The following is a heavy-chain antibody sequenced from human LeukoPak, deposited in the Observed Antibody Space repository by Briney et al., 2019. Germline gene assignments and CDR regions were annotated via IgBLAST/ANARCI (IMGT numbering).Heavy chain of an antibody. Sequence: GGSLRLSCAASGFTFSSYSMNWVRQAPGKGLEWVSSISSSSSYIDYADSVKGRFTISRDNAKNSLYLQMNSLRAEDTAVYYCATNYYDSSGYYGGDWGQGTLVTVSS. CDR1: GFTFSSYS. CDR2: ISSSSSYI. D-gene: IGHD3-22*01. V-gene: IGHV3-21*01. J-gene: IGHJ4*02. CDR3: ATNYYDSSGYYGGD.